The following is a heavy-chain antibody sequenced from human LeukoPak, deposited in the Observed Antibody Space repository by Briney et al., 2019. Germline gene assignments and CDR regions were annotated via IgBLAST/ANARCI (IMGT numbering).Heavy chain of an antibody. CDR2: IFTSGST. J-gene: IGHJ4*02. Sequence: SETLSLTCTVSGGSISSSSYYWSWIRQPAGKGLEWIGRIFTSGSTKYNPSLKSRVTISVDTSKNQFSLKLSSVTAADTAVYYCATRKLGNDYWGQGTLVTVSS. D-gene: IGHD7-27*01. CDR3: ATRKLGNDY. CDR1: GGSISSSSYY. V-gene: IGHV4-61*02.